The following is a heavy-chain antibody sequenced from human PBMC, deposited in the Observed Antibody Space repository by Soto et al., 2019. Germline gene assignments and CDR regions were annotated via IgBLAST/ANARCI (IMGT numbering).Heavy chain of an antibody. CDR3: ARDGGRHSGGIDY. D-gene: IGHD1-26*01. CDR2: IIPIFGTA. J-gene: IGHJ4*02. CDR1: GGTFSSYS. V-gene: IGHV1-69*01. Sequence: QVQLVQSGAEVKKPGSSVKVSCKASGGTFSSYSINWVRQAPGQGLEWMGEIIPIFGTANYAQKFQGRFTTTAGESTSTAHMELRSLRSEDTAVYYCARDGGRHSGGIDYWGQGTLVTVSS.